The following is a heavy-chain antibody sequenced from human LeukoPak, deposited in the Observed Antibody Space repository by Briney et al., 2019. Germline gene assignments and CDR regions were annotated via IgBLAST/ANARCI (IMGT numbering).Heavy chain of an antibody. CDR3: ARCLYYDFWSGRRHYYFDY. D-gene: IGHD3-3*01. V-gene: IGHV4-39*01. CDR2: IYYSGST. J-gene: IGHJ4*02. Sequence: SETLSLTCTVSGGSISSSSYYWGWIRQPPGKGLEWIGSIYYSGSTYYNPSLKSRVTISVDTSKNQFSLKLSSVTAADTAVYYCARCLYYDFWSGRRHYYFDYWGQGTLVTVSS. CDR1: GGSISSSSYY.